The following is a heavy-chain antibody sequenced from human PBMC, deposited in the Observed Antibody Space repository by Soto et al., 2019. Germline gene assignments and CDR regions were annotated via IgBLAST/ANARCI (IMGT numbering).Heavy chain of an antibody. CDR3: ARDGGSSWYRGSRGRFDP. CDR1: GFTFSNYW. Sequence: GGSLRLSCAASGFTFSNYWMSWVRQAPGKGLEWVANIKQDGSEKYYVDSVKGRFTISRDNAKNSLYLQMNSLRAEDTAVYYCARDGGSSWYRGSRGRFDPWGQGTLVTVSS. D-gene: IGHD6-13*01. CDR2: IKQDGSEK. J-gene: IGHJ5*02. V-gene: IGHV3-7*01.